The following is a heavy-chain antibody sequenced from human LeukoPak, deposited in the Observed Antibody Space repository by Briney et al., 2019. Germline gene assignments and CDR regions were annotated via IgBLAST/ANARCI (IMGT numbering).Heavy chain of an antibody. D-gene: IGHD3-16*01. CDR2: INPNSGGT. CDR3: ARERVVMGEMWSYKWFDP. V-gene: IGHV1-2*02. Sequence: ASVKVSCKASGYTFTGYYMHWVRQAPGQGLEWMGWINPNSGGTNYAQKFQGRVTVTADKSTSTVHMEFSSLRSEDTAVYYCARERVVMGEMWSYKWFDPWGQGSLVTVSS. J-gene: IGHJ5*02. CDR1: GYTFTGYY.